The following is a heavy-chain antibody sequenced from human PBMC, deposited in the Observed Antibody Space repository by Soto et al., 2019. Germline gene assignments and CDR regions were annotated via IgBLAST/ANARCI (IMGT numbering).Heavy chain of an antibody. CDR3: VRAPKVSGSAQTRPDF. Sequence: LSLTCSLYSGSLSGYYWSWIRQPPGKGLEWIGEISPSGTTNYSPSLKSRGSISVDTSKNQFSLNLTSLTAADTAVYYCVRAPKVSGSAQTRPDFWGQGSLVTVSS. CDR1: SGSLSGYY. J-gene: IGHJ4*02. V-gene: IGHV4-34*01. CDR2: ISPSGTT. D-gene: IGHD6-6*01.